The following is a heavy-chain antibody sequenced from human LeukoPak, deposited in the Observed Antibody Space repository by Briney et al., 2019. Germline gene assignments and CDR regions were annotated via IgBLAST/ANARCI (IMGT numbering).Heavy chain of an antibody. V-gene: IGHV3-23*01. D-gene: IGHD2-21*02. CDR1: GFIGSDGY. J-gene: IGHJ4*02. CDR2: ISGSGGST. Sequence: GGSLRLSCAVSGFIGSDGYMNWVRQAPGKGLEWVSAISGSGGSTYYADSVKGRFTISRDNSKNTLYLQMNSLRAEDTAVYYCAREGYCGGDCYFYWGQGTLVTVSS. CDR3: AREGYCGGDCYFY.